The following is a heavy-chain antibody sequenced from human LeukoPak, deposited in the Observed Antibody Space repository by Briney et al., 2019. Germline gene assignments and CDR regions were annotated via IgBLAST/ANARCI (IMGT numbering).Heavy chain of an antibody. V-gene: IGHV3-74*01. CDR1: GFTFSSYW. Sequence: PGGSLRLSCAASGFTFSSYWMNWVRQAPGKGLVWVSRIASDGSSTTYADSVKGRFSISRDNAKNTLYLQMSSLRPEDTAFYYCAKAHSSTWFSPLDYWGPGTPVTVSS. CDR3: AKAHSSTWFSPLDY. J-gene: IGHJ4*02. CDR2: IASDGSST. D-gene: IGHD6-13*01.